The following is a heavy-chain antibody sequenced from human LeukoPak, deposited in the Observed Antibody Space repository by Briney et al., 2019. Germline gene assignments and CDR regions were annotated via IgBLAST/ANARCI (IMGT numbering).Heavy chain of an antibody. D-gene: IGHD3-22*01. J-gene: IGHJ4*02. Sequence: GGSLRLSCAASGFSFSNYVMNWVRQAPGKGLEWVSAISDTDGNTYYGDSVEGRFTISRDNSKNTLYLQMNSLRAEDTAVYYCARDLGDSSGYFAFDYWGQGTLVTVSS. CDR3: ARDLGDSSGYFAFDY. V-gene: IGHV3-23*01. CDR2: ISDTDGNT. CDR1: GFSFSNYV.